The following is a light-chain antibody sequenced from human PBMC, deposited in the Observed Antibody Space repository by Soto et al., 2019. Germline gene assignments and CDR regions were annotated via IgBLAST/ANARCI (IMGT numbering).Light chain of an antibody. J-gene: IGKJ4*01. CDR1: QSVTSSF. CDR3: QRYDSSPLT. Sequence: EIVLTQSPGTLSLSPGEIATLSCRASQSVTSSFLAWYQQKPGQAPRLLIYGASSRATGIPDRFSGSGSGTDFTLTISRLDPEDVAVYYCQRYDSSPLTFGGGTKVEIK. V-gene: IGKV3-20*01. CDR2: GAS.